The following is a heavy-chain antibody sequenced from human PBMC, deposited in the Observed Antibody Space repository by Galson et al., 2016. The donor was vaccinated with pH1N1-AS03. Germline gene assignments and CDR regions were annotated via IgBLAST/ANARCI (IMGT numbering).Heavy chain of an antibody. Sequence: SLRLSCAASGFTFSSYGMHWVRQAPGKGLEWVAVISYDGSNKYYADSVKGRFTISRDNSKNTLYLQMNSLRAEDTAVYCSAKDPASGEVWDILGALNWFDPWGQGTLVTVSS. J-gene: IGHJ5*02. CDR2: ISYDGSNK. V-gene: IGHV3-30*18. CDR3: AKDPASGEVWDILGALNWFDP. D-gene: IGHD1-26*01. CDR1: GFTFSSYG.